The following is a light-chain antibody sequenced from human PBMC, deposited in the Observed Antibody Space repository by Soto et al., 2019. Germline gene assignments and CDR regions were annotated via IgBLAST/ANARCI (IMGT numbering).Light chain of an antibody. Sequence: DIELTQSPSSLSAPVGDPLTLSCRASQTVSSYLNWYQQKVGQAPRLLIYFISRLQTGVPSRFSGSGSGRDFTLTITSPQPEDSATYYCQQTYSRPITFGQGTRLEIK. V-gene: IGKV1-39*01. CDR2: FIS. J-gene: IGKJ5*01. CDR3: QQTYSRPIT. CDR1: QTVSSY.